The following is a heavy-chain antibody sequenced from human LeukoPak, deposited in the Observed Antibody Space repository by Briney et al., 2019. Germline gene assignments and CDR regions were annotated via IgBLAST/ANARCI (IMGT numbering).Heavy chain of an antibody. D-gene: IGHD3-10*01. CDR2: ISAYNGNT. CDR1: GYTFTSYG. CDR3: ASAVGGSGSYYSYYMDV. Sequence: ASVKVSCKASGYTFTSYGISWVRQAPGQGLEWMGWISAYNGNTNYAQKLQGRVTMTTDTSTSTAYMELMSLRSDDTAVYYCASAVGGSGSYYSYYMDVWGKGTTVTVSS. J-gene: IGHJ6*03. V-gene: IGHV1-18*01.